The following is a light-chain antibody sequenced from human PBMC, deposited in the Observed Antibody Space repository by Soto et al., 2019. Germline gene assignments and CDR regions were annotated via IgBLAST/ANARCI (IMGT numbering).Light chain of an antibody. CDR1: QSVSSSSFDKNY. CDR3: HQYYTTPQA. J-gene: IGKJ4*01. Sequence: DIVMTQSPDSLAVSLGERATINCKSSQSVSSSSFDKNYLAWYQQKPGQPPKLLIYWASTRESGVPDRFSGSGSGTDFTLTISNLQAEDVAVYYCHQYYTTPQAFGGGTKVEIK. V-gene: IGKV4-1*01. CDR2: WAS.